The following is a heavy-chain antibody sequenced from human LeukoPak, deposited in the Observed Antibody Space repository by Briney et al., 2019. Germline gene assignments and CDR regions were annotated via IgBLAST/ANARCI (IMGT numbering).Heavy chain of an antibody. J-gene: IGHJ6*02. V-gene: IGHV4-31*03. CDR3: ARVASLEYYYYGMDV. D-gene: IGHD2-15*01. CDR1: GGSISSGGYY. Sequence: PSETLSLTCTVSGGSISSGGYYWSWIRQHPGKGLEWIGYIYYSGSTYYNPSLKSRVTISVDTSKNQFSLKLSSVTAADTAVYYCARVASLEYYYYGMDVWGQGTTVTVSS. CDR2: IYYSGST.